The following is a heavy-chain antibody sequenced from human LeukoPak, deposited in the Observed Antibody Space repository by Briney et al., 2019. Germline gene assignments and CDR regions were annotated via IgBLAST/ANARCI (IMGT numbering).Heavy chain of an antibody. D-gene: IGHD3-10*01. Sequence: SETLSLTCTVSGASIISGNYFWGWVRQPPGKRLEWIGSWHHSGITDYNPSLKSRVTIVADTSKNQFSLKLASVAAADSAVYFCARQYEFWGQGTLVTVSS. J-gene: IGHJ4*02. V-gene: IGHV4-39*01. CDR2: WHHSGIT. CDR1: GASIISGNYF. CDR3: ARQYEF.